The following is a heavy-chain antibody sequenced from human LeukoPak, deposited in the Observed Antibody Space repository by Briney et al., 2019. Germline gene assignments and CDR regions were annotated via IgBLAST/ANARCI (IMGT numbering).Heavy chain of an antibody. J-gene: IGHJ4*02. CDR2: ICYSGST. V-gene: IGHV4-59*01. CDR3: ATFRFGEFSFDY. D-gene: IGHD3-10*01. CDR1: GGSISSYY. Sequence: ASETLSLTCTVSGGSISSYYWSWIRQPPGKGLEWIGYICYSGSTNYNPSLKSRVTISVDTSKNQFSLKLSSVTAADTAVYYCATFRFGEFSFDYWGQGTLVTVSS.